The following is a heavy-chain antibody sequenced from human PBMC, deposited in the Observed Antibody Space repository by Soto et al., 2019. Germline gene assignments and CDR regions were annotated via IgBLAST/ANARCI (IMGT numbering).Heavy chain of an antibody. V-gene: IGHV1-2*02. Sequence: ASVKVSCKASGYTFTGYYMHWVRQAPGQGLEWMGWINPNSGGTNYAQKFQGRVTMTRDTSISTAYMELSRLRSDDTAVYYCASSEGGVAATPYYYYGMDVWGQGTTVTVSS. D-gene: IGHD2-15*01. J-gene: IGHJ6*02. CDR2: INPNSGGT. CDR1: GYTFTGYY. CDR3: ASSEGGVAATPYYYYGMDV.